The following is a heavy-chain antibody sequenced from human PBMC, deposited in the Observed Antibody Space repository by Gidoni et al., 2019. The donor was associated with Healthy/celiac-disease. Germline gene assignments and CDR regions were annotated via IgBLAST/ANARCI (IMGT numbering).Heavy chain of an antibody. CDR1: GCSISSYY. V-gene: IGHV4-59*01. CDR2: IYYRGST. CDR3: ERGGGIQLWLGY. D-gene: IGHD5-18*01. J-gene: IGHJ4*02. Sequence: QVQLQESGPGLVKPSETLSLTCTVSGCSISSYYWSWIRQPPGKGLEWIGYIYYRGSTNYNPSLKRRVTRSVDTSKNQFSLKLSSGTAADTAVYYCERGGGIQLWLGYWGQGTLVTVSS.